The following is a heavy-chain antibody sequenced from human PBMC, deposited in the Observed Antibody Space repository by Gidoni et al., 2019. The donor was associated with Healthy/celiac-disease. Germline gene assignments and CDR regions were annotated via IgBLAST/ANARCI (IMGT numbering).Heavy chain of an antibody. CDR1: GFTFSSYW. Sequence: EVQLVESGGGLVQPGGSLRLSCAASGFTFSSYWMHWVRQAPGKGLVWVSRITSDGSSTSYADSVKGRFTISRDNAKNTLYLQMNSLRAEDTAVYYCARVEYYDYIWGSYRPDAFDIWGQGTMVTVSS. D-gene: IGHD3-16*02. CDR3: ARVEYYDYIWGSYRPDAFDI. J-gene: IGHJ3*02. V-gene: IGHV3-74*01. CDR2: ITSDGSST.